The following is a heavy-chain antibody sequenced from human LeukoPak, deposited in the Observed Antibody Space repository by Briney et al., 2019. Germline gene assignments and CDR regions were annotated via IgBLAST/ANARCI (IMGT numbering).Heavy chain of an antibody. V-gene: IGHV1-18*01. J-gene: IGHJ4*02. CDR1: GYTVTSYG. CDR2: ISDYSGNP. Sequence: ASVKVSCKASGYTVTSYGISWVRQAPGQGLEWMGWISDYSGNPNYAQKFQGRVTMTADTFTSTAYMELRSLRSDDTAVYFCARDSLLAAPYTDHWGQGTLVTVSS. D-gene: IGHD3-10*01. CDR3: ARDSLLAAPYTDH.